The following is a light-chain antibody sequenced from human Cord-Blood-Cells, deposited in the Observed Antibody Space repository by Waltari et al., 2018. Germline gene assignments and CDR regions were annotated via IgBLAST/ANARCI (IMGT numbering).Light chain of an antibody. J-gene: IGLJ7*01. CDR3: SSYTSSSTQHAV. Sequence: QSALTQPASVSGSPGQSITISCTATSSDVGGYNYVSWYQQHPGKAPKLMIYDVINRPSGFSNRFSGSKSGNTASLTISGLQAEDEADYYCSSYTSSSTQHAVFGGGTQLTVL. CDR2: DVI. V-gene: IGLV2-14*03. CDR1: SSDVGGYNY.